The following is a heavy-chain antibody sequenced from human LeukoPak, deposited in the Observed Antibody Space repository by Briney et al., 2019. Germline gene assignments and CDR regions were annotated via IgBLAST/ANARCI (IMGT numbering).Heavy chain of an antibody. J-gene: IGHJ6*04. V-gene: IGHV3-21*01. D-gene: IGHD3-10*02. CDR2: ISSSGSYI. CDR1: RFTLSSYS. CDR3: AELGITMIGGV. Sequence: GGSLRLSCAASRFTLSSYSMNWVRQAPGKGLEWVSSISSSGSYIYYADSVKGRFTISRDNAKNSLYLQMNSLRAEDTAVYYCAELGITMIGGVWGKGTTVTISS.